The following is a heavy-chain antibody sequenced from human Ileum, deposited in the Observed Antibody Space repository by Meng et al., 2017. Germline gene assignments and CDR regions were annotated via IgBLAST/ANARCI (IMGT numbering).Heavy chain of an antibody. CDR3: GRMIYSGRYYSFDY. V-gene: IGHV2-26*01. CDR2: IFSNDEK. D-gene: IGHD1-26*01. Sequence: SGPTLVKPTETLTLTCTVSGFSLSNARMGVTWIRQPPGKALEWLAHIFSNDEKSYSTSLKSRLTISKDTSKSLVVLTMSKMDPVDTATYYCGRMIYSGRYYSFDYWGQGTLVTVSS. J-gene: IGHJ4*02. CDR1: GFSLSNARMG.